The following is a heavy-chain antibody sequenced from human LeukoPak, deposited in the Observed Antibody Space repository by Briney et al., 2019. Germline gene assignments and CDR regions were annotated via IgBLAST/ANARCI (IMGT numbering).Heavy chain of an antibody. V-gene: IGHV3-53*01. J-gene: IGHJ4*02. CDR2: IYSGGST. Sequence: GGSLRLSCAASGFTVSSNYMSWVRQAPGKGLEWVSVIYSGGSTYYADSVKGRFTISRDNSKNTLYLQMNSLRAEDTAMYYCARQRRYSSEVDYWGQGTLVTVSS. CDR1: GFTVSSNY. CDR3: ARQRRYSSEVDY. D-gene: IGHD6-19*01.